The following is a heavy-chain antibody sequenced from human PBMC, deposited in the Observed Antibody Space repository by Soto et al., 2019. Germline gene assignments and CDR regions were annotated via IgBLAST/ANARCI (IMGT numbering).Heavy chain of an antibody. J-gene: IGHJ6*02. CDR2: ISYDGSNK. V-gene: IGHV3-30*18. CDR1: GFTFSSYG. Sequence: GGSLRLSCAASGFTFSSYGMHWVRQAPGKGLEWVAVISYDGSNKYYADYVKGRFTISRDNSKNTLYLQMNSLRAEDTAVYYCAKDQQQLIYYYYGMDVWGQGTTVTVSS. CDR3: AKDQQQLIYYYYGMDV. D-gene: IGHD6-13*01.